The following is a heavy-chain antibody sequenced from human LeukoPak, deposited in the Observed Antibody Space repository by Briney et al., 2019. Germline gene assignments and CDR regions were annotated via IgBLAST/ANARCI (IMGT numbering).Heavy chain of an antibody. V-gene: IGHV4-34*01. CDR3: ARARVVRYFDL. Sequence: SETLSLTCAVYGGSFSGYYWSWIRQPPGKGLEWIGEINHSGSINYNPSLKSRVTISVDTSKNQFSLKLSSVTAADTAVYYCARARVVRYFDLWGRGTLVTVSS. J-gene: IGHJ2*01. D-gene: IGHD6-6*01. CDR1: GGSFSGYY. CDR2: INHSGSI.